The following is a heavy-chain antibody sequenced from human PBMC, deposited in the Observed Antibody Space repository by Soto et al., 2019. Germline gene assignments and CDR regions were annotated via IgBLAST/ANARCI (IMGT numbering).Heavy chain of an antibody. V-gene: IGHV4-59*01. D-gene: IGHD3-10*01. CDR1: GDSFSSYY. CDR3: AALDGALDY. CDR2: IFHTGNT. Sequence: SETLSLTCTVSGDSFSSYYWTWIRQPPGKRLEWVAYIFHTGNTNYNPSLKSQVTISVDTSKNQFSLKLRSVTPADTAVYYCAALDGALDYWGPGXLVTVYS. J-gene: IGHJ4*02.